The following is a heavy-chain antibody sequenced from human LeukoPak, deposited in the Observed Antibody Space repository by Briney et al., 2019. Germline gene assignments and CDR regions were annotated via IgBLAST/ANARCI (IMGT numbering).Heavy chain of an antibody. J-gene: IGHJ2*01. V-gene: IGHV1-18*01. D-gene: IGHD6-19*01. CDR3: ARDRDSSGWLYWYFDL. CDR1: GYTFTSYG. Sequence: GASVKVSCKASGYTFTSYGISWVRQAPGHGLEWMGWISAYNGNTNYAQKLQGRVTMTTDTSTSTAYMELRSLRSDDTAVYYCARDRDSSGWLYWYFDLWGRGTLVTVSS. CDR2: ISAYNGNT.